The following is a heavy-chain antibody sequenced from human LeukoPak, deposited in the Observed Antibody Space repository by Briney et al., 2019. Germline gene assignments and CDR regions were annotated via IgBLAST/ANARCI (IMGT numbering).Heavy chain of an antibody. CDR2: IKSKTDGGTT. D-gene: IGHD1-1*01. CDR3: TTKIYNWNDRNWFDP. J-gene: IGHJ5*02. V-gene: IGHV3-15*01. CDR1: GFTFSNAW. Sequence: GGSLRLSCAASGFTFSNAWMSWVRQAPGKGLEWVGRIKSKTDGGTTDYAAPVKGRFTISRDDSKNTLYLQTNSLKTEDTAVYYCTTKIYNWNDRNWFDPWGQGTLVTVSS.